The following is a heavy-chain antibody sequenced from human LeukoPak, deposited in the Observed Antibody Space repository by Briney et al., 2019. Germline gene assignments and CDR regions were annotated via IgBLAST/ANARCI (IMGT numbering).Heavy chain of an antibody. V-gene: IGHV3-30*02. D-gene: IGHD5-18*01. CDR2: IRYDGSNK. CDR1: GFTFSSYG. J-gene: IGHJ5*02. Sequence: GGSLRLSCAASGFTFSSYGMHWARQAPGKGLEWVAFIRYDGSNKYYADSVKGRFTISRDNSKNTLYLQMNSLRAEDTAVYYCAKDGIQQQTDNWFDPWGQGTLVTVSS. CDR3: AKDGIQQQTDNWFDP.